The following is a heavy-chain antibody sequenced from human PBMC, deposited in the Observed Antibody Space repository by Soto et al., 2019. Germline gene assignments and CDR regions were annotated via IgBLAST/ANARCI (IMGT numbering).Heavy chain of an antibody. CDR3: ARHSQNWNGLNS. J-gene: IGHJ4*02. V-gene: IGHV4-39*01. Sequence: SETLCGTCAVCWGSIRRSIDYAGCTAQPPRKGLQGIGSIYYSGSTYYNTSLKSRVTTSVDTSKNQFSPKLSSVTAADTAVYYCARHSQNWNGLNSWGQG. D-gene: IGHD1-1*01. CDR2: IYYSGST. CDR1: WGSIRRSIDY.